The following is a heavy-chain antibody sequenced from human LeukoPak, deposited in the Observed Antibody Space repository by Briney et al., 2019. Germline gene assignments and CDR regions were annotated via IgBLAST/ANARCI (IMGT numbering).Heavy chain of an antibody. CDR1: GGSISSSSYY. D-gene: IGHD3-22*01. V-gene: IGHV4-39*01. Sequence: SETLSLTCTVSGGSISSSSYYWGWIRQPSGKGLEWIGSIHYTGSTYNNPSLKSRVTISVDTSKNQFSLKLSSVTAADTAVYYCARLLYDSRGYYYFDYWGQGTLVTVSS. CDR3: ARLLYDSRGYYYFDY. J-gene: IGHJ4*02. CDR2: IHYTGST.